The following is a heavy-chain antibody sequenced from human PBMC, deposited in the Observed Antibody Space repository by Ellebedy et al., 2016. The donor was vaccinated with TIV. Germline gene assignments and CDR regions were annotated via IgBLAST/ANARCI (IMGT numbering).Heavy chain of an antibody. D-gene: IGHD4-17*01. Sequence: PGGSLRLSCAASGFTFENYAMHWVRHAPGKGLEWVSGISWNSGRIGYADSVKGRITISRDNAKTFLYVQMKSLRPEDTAVYYCAKDLGDNGVASGAFDMWGQGTMVTVSA. CDR3: AKDLGDNGVASGAFDM. CDR1: GFTFENYA. J-gene: IGHJ3*02. CDR2: ISWNSGRI. V-gene: IGHV3-9*01.